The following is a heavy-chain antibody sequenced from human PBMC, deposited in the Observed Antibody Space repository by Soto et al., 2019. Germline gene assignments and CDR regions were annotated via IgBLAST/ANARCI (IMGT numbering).Heavy chain of an antibody. J-gene: IGHJ6*02. CDR1: GFTFSSYG. V-gene: IGHV3-30*18. CDR3: AKEAYYYDSSGYYPNYYYYGMDV. Sequence: VGSLRLSCAASGFTFSSYGMHWVRQAPGKGLEWVAVISYDGSNKYYADSVKGRFTISRDNSKNTLYLQMNSLRAEDTAVYYCAKEAYYYDSSGYYPNYYYYGMDVWGQGTTVTVSS. CDR2: ISYDGSNK. D-gene: IGHD3-22*01.